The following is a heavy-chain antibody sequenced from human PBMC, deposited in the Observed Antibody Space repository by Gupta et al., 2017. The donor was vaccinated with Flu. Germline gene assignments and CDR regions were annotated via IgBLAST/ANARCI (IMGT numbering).Heavy chain of an antibody. D-gene: IGHD6-13*01. CDR2: INPNSGGT. CDR1: FTGYY. CDR3: ARGRIAAAGTFPY. Sequence: FTGYYMHWVRQAPGQGLEWMGWINPNSGGTNYAQKFQGRVTMTRDTSISTAYMELSRLRSDDTAVYYCARGRIAAAGTFPYWGQGTLVTVSS. V-gene: IGHV1-2*02. J-gene: IGHJ4*02.